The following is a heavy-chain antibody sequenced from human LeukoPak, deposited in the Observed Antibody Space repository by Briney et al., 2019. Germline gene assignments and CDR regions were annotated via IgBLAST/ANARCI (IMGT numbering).Heavy chain of an antibody. CDR2: IRYDGSNK. CDR3: ARGGSSSGYDWLSMDV. J-gene: IGHJ6*03. Sequence: GGSLRLSCAASGFTFSSYGMHWVRQAPGKGLEWVAFIRYDGSNKYYADSVKGRFTISRDNSKNTLYLQMNSLRAEDTAVYYCARGGSSSGYDWLSMDVWGKGTTVTVSS. CDR1: GFTFSSYG. D-gene: IGHD5-12*01. V-gene: IGHV3-30*02.